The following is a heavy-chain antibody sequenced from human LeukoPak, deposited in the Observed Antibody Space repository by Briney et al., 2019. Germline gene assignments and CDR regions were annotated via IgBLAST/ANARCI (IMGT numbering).Heavy chain of an antibody. CDR3: ARDDGYRTIDY. D-gene: IGHD5-18*01. J-gene: IGHJ4*02. Sequence: GGSLGLSGEASGFTFGTYGMDWVRQAPGKGRDGVAKIKEDGSERYYVDSVRGRFTISRDNAKNSLYLQMNSLRAEDTAVFYCARDDGYRTIDYWGQGTLVTVSS. CDR1: GFTFGTYG. CDR2: IKEDGSER. V-gene: IGHV3-7*03.